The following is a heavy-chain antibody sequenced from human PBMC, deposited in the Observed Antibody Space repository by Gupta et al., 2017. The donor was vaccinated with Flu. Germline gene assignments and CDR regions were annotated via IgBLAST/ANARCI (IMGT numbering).Heavy chain of an antibody. V-gene: IGHV1-46*01. D-gene: IGHD6-19*01. CDR2: ISPRGDST. Sequence: QVQLVQSGAELKRPGASVKVSCQASGYFFTNYYMHWVRQAPGQGLEWMGIISPRGDSTTYAQKFQGRVTMTKDTSTSTLYMELHNLRSEDTAVFYCVRAATDQWFDYWGQGTLVTVSS. J-gene: IGHJ4*02. CDR3: VRAATDQWFDY. CDR1: GYFFTNYY.